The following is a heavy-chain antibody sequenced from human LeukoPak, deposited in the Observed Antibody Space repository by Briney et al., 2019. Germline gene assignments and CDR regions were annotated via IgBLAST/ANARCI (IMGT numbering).Heavy chain of an antibody. J-gene: IGHJ4*02. V-gene: IGHV4-34*01. D-gene: IGHD3-22*01. CDR2: INHSGST. CDR3: ARVWYYHSSGYWSTIDY. CDR1: GGSFSGYY. Sequence: PSETLSLTCAVYGGSFSGYYWSWIRQPPGKGLEWIGQINHSGSTNYNPSLKSRVTISVDTSKNQFSRKLSSVTAADTAVYYCARVWYYHSSGYWSTIDYWGQGTLVTVSS.